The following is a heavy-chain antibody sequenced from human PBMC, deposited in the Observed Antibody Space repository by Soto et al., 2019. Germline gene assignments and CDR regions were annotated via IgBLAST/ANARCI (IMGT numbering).Heavy chain of an antibody. CDR3: ARGTDYYDSSGSDY. CDR2: INHSGST. D-gene: IGHD3-22*01. Sequence: PSETLSLPCAVYGGSFSGYYWSWIRQPQGKGLEWIGEINHSGSTNYTPSLKSRVTISVDTSKNQFSLKLSSVTAADTAVYYCARGTDYYDSSGSDYRGQGTLVTVSS. V-gene: IGHV4-34*01. CDR1: GGSFSGYY. J-gene: IGHJ4*02.